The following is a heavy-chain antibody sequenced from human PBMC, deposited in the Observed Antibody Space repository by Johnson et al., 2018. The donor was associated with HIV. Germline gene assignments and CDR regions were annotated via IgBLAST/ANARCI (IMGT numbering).Heavy chain of an antibody. V-gene: IGHV3-7*05. Sequence: VQLVESGGGLVQPGGSLRLSCAASGFTVSSNYMSWVRQAPGKGLEWVANIKQDGSEKYYVGSVKGRFTISSDNSKNALYLQMNSLRAEDTAVYYCATSHGSHGAFDIWGQGTMVTVS. CDR1: GFTVSSNY. J-gene: IGHJ3*02. D-gene: IGHD1-26*01. CDR2: IKQDGSEK. CDR3: ATSHGSHGAFDI.